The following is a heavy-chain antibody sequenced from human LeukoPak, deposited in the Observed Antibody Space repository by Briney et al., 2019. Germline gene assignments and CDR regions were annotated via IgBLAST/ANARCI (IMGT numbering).Heavy chain of an antibody. V-gene: IGHV1-18*01. Sequence: GASVKVSCKASGYTFTSYGISWVRQAPGQGLEWMGWISAYNGNTNYAQKFQGRLTMTRGTSISTAYMDLSRLRSDDTAVYYCARDMRWELPSAGNYWGQGTLVTVSS. CDR2: ISAYNGNT. D-gene: IGHD1-26*01. CDR1: GYTFTSYG. CDR3: ARDMRWELPSAGNY. J-gene: IGHJ4*02.